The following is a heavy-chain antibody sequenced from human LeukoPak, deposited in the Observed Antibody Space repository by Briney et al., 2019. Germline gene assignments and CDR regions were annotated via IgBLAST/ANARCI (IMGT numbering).Heavy chain of an antibody. CDR1: GYTFTSYG. J-gene: IGHJ4*02. D-gene: IGHD3-22*01. CDR2: ISAYDGNI. V-gene: IGHV1-18*01. CDR3: ARVGVGYYYDSSGYSPGDY. Sequence: ASVKVSCKASGYTFTSYGFGWVRQAPGQGLEWMGWISAYDGNINYAQKLQGRVTMTTDTSTSTAYMELRSLRSDDTAVYYCARVGVGYYYDSSGYSPGDYWGQGTLVTVSS.